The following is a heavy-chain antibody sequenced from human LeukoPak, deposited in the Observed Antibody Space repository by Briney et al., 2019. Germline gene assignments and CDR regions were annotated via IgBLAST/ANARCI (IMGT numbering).Heavy chain of an antibody. Sequence: SGGSLRLSCAASGFTFSSYAMSWVRQAAGKGLEWVSVIYGSSRTYYADSVKGRFTISRDNSKNTVYLQMNSLRAEDTAVYYCARRVDYWGQGTLVTVSS. V-gene: IGHV3-66*04. D-gene: IGHD6-13*01. CDR2: IYGSSRT. CDR1: GFTFSSYA. CDR3: ARRVDY. J-gene: IGHJ4*02.